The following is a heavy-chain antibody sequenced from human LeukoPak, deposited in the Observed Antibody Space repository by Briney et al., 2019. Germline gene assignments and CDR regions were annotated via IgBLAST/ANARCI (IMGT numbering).Heavy chain of an antibody. Sequence: ASVKVSCKASGYTFTSYGISWVRQAPGQGLEWMGWISAYNGNTNYAQKLQGRVTVTTDTSTSTAYMELRSLRSDDTAVYYCLFRGVIWDFDYWGQGTLVTVSS. CDR3: LFRGVIWDFDY. CDR2: ISAYNGNT. CDR1: GYTFTSYG. D-gene: IGHD3-10*01. J-gene: IGHJ4*02. V-gene: IGHV1-18*01.